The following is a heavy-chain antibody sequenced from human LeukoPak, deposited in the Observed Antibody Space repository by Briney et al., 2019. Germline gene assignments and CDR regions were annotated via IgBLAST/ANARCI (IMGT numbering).Heavy chain of an antibody. CDR2: ISSSGSTI. CDR1: GFTFSSYE. V-gene: IGHV3-48*03. D-gene: IGHD3-22*01. Sequence: PGGSLRLSCAASGFTFSSYEMHWVRQAPGKGLEWVSYISSSGSTIYYADSVKGRFTISRDNAKNSLYLQMNSLRAEDTAVYYWARDGGGITMIVVVTPVPTYFDYWGQGTLVTVSS. CDR3: ARDGGGITMIVVVTPVPTYFDY. J-gene: IGHJ4*02.